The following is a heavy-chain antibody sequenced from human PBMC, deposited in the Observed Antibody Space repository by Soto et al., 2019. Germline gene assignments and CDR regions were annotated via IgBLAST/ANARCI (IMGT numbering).Heavy chain of an antibody. CDR3: ARQIYDSDTGPNFQYYFDS. Sequence: VESLKISCNGSGYSFTSYCISLVLQIPGKVLEWIGRIDPSDSQTYYSPSFRGHVTISVTKSITTVFLQWSSLRASDTAMYYCARQIYDSDTGPNFQYYFDSWGQGTPVTVSS. J-gene: IGHJ4*02. V-gene: IGHV5-10-1*01. D-gene: IGHD3-22*01. CDR2: IDPSDSQT. CDR1: GYSFTSYC.